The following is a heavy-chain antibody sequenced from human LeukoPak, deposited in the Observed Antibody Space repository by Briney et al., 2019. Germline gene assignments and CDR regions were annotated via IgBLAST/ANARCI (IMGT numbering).Heavy chain of an antibody. CDR3: ARGEKYYYDFIDY. V-gene: IGHV3-11*01. CDR1: GFTFSDYY. Sequence: GGSLRLSCAASGFTFSDYYMGWIRQAPGKGLEWVSYISSSGSTIYYADSVKGRFTISRGNAKNSLYLQMNSLGAEDTAVYYCARGEKYYYDFIDYWGQGTLVTVSS. J-gene: IGHJ4*02. D-gene: IGHD3-22*01. CDR2: ISSSGSTI.